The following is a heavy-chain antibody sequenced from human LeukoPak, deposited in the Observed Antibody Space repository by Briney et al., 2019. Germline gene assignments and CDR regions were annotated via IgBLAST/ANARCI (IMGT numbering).Heavy chain of an antibody. J-gene: IGHJ3*02. CDR1: GFTFSSYS. D-gene: IGHD1-14*01. Sequence: GGSLRLSCAASGFTFSSYSMNWVRQAPGKGLEWVSSISSSSSYIYYADSMKGRFTISRDNAKNSLYLQMNSLRAEDTAVYYCARDLTHDAFDIWGQGTMVTVSS. CDR3: ARDLTHDAFDI. CDR2: ISSSSSYI. V-gene: IGHV3-21*01.